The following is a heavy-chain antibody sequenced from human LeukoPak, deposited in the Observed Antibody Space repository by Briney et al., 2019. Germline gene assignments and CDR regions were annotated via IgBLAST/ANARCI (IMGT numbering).Heavy chain of an antibody. Sequence: GESLRLSCAASGFTFSSAAMTWVRQAPGKGLEWVSLISPTGGNTIYADSVKGRFTISRDNSKNTLYLEMNSLRAEDTAVYFCAKAIQCTYWGQGALVTPSA. D-gene: IGHD2-8*01. J-gene: IGHJ4*02. CDR3: AKAIQCTY. CDR2: ISPTGGNT. CDR1: GFTFSSAA. V-gene: IGHV3-23*01.